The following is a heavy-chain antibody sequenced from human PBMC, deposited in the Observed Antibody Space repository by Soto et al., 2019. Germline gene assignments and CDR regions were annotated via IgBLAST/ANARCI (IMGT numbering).Heavy chain of an antibody. CDR3: ATQGLPNYYDYGMDV. CDR2: IIPIFGTA. Sequence: QVQLVQSGAEVKKPGSSVKVSCKASGGTFSSYAISWVRQAPGQGLEWMGGIIPIFGTANYAQKFQGRVTITADESXXTAYMELSSLRSEDTAVYYCATQGLPNYYDYGMDVWGQGTTVTVSS. J-gene: IGHJ6*02. CDR1: GGTFSSYA. D-gene: IGHD5-18*01. V-gene: IGHV1-69*12.